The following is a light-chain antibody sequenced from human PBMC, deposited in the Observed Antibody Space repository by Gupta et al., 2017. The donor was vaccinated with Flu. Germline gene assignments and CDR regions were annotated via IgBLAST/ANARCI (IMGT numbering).Light chain of an antibody. J-gene: IGKJ5*01. CDR2: WAS. CDR3: HQCDSAPLT. CDR1: QSRLADSNNQDF. Sequence: IVLTQSPDSLAVSLGERATINCKSSQSRLADSNNQDFLAWFQKKPGQPPRVLIYWASTRQSGVPDRFSGSGSGTDFTLTISSLQAEDVAVYYCHQCDSAPLTFGQGTLLEIK. V-gene: IGKV4-1*01.